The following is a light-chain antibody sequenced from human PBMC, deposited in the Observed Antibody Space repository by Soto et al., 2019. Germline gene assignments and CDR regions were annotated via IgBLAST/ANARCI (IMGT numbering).Light chain of an antibody. J-gene: IGKJ1*01. CDR2: GAS. Sequence: EIMMTQSPATLSVSPGEGATLSCRASQSVSTNLAWYQQKPGQAPRLLIYGASRRATGIPDRFSGSGSGTDFTLTISRLEPEDFAVFYCLQYDHSPWTFGQGTKVDIK. CDR1: QSVSTN. CDR3: LQYDHSPWT. V-gene: IGKV3-20*01.